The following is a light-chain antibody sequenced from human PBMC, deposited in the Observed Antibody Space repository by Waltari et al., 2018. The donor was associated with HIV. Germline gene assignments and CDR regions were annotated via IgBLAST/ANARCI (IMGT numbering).Light chain of an antibody. CDR2: VTS. CDR3: QQYGNSPDT. Sequence: EIVLTQSPGTLSLSPGERATLSCRASQSVSNNYLAWYQQKPGQAPRLLIYVTSRRATGIPDRFSGSGSGTDFTLTISRLEPEDLAVYYCQQYGNSPDTFGQGTKLEIK. V-gene: IGKV3-20*01. J-gene: IGKJ2*01. CDR1: QSVSNNY.